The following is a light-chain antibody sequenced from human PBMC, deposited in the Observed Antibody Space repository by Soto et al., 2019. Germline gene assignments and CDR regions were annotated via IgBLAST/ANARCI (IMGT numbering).Light chain of an antibody. CDR2: AAS. CDR1: QSISSW. J-gene: IGKJ1*01. CDR3: QQANTFPQT. V-gene: IGKV1-12*01. Sequence: DIQMTQSPSTLSASIGDRVTISCRASQSISSWLAWYQKKAGKDPKLLIYAASSLQSGVPSRFSGSGFGTDFNLTISRLLPEDFATYDCQQANTFPQTFGQGTKVDIK.